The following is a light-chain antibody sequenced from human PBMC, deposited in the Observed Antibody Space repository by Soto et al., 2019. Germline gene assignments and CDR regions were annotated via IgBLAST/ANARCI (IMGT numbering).Light chain of an antibody. V-gene: IGKV3-20*01. CDR1: QSVSSSY. J-gene: IGKJ1*01. CDR2: GAS. Sequence: EIVLTQSPGTLSLSPGERATLSCRASQSVSSSYLAWYQQKPGQAPRLLIYGASSRATGIPDRFSGSGSATGFPLTISRLEPEDFAVYYCQQYGSSPRTFGQGTRVEIK. CDR3: QQYGSSPRT.